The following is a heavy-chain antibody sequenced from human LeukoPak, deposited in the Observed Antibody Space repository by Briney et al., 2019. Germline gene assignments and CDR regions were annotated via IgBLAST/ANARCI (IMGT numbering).Heavy chain of an antibody. CDR3: ARREGSGTFVFDS. D-gene: IGHD1-26*01. CDR1: GFTFTIYS. J-gene: IGHJ4*02. CDR2: IRSSSSYL. V-gene: IGHV3-21*01. Sequence: GGSLRLSCAASGFTFTIYSMNWVRQAPGKGLEWVSSIRSSSSYLYYADSVKGRFAISRDNDKNSLYLEMNSLRAEDTAVYYCARREGSGTFVFDSWGLGTLVTVSS.